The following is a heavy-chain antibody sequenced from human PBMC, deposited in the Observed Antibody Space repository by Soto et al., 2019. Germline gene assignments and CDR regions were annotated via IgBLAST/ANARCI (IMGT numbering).Heavy chain of an antibody. J-gene: IGHJ4*02. CDR2: IYHRGST. CDR1: GDSMTAYY. Sequence: SETLSLTCTVSGDSMTAYYWSWIRQPPGKGLEWIGYIYHRGSTNYNPSLRSRVTISIDTSNKQFSLHLSSVTAADTAVYYCARDRLTRGMDYWGQGALVTVSS. CDR3: ARDRLTRGMDY. D-gene: IGHD3-10*01. V-gene: IGHV4-59*01.